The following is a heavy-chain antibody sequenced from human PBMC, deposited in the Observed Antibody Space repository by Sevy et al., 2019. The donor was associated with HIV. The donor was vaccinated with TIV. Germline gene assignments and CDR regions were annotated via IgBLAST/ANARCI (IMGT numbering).Heavy chain of an antibody. J-gene: IGHJ4*02. CDR2: ISTSSSYI. Sequence: GGSLRLSCAASGFTFSSYSMNWVRQAPGKGLEWVSSISTSSSYIYYADSVKGRFTISRDNAKNSLYLQMNSPRAEDTAVYYCARDEVGGSYWEFDYWGQGTLVTVSS. CDR1: GFTFSSYS. V-gene: IGHV3-21*01. CDR3: ARDEVGGSYWEFDY. D-gene: IGHD1-26*01.